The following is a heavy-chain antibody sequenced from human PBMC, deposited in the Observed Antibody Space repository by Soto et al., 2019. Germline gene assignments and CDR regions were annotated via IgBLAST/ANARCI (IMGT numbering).Heavy chain of an antibody. D-gene: IGHD6-13*01. CDR3: ARDESSSSWYSYYCGMDV. V-gene: IGHV3-33*01. CDR1: GFTFSSYG. J-gene: IGHJ6*02. Sequence: QVQLVESGGGVVQPGRSLRLSCAASGFTFSSYGMHWVRQAPGKGLEWVAVIWYDGSNKYYADSVKGRFTISRDKSKDTLYLCMKRLRVEDKDVYYCARDESSSSWYSYYCGMDVWGQGTTVTVSS. CDR2: IWYDGSNK.